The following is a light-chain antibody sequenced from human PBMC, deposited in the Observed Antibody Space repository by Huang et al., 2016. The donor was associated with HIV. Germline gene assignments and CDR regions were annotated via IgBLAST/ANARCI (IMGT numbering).Light chain of an antibody. V-gene: IGKV1-NL1*01. J-gene: IGKJ2*01. CDR1: QGISYS. CDR3: QQYSSIPPT. CDR2: AAS. Sequence: IQMTQSPSSLSASVGDRVSISCRASQGISYSLAWYQQKPGKAPRLLVYAASRLESGVPSMFSGSGSGTDYTLTISSLQPEDVAIYCCQQYSSIPPTFGQGTNLEIK.